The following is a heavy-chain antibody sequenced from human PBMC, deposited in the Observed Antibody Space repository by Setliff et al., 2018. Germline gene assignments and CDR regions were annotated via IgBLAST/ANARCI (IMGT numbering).Heavy chain of an antibody. CDR2: IQSTGNT. J-gene: IGHJ4*02. CDR1: GGSVASGSYY. V-gene: IGHV4-61*02. Sequence: PSETLSLTCTVYGGSVASGSYYWSWIRQPAGKGLEWIGLIQSTGNTNYNPSLQSRVTISIDTSKNQFSLKMTSVTATDTAMYYCAGTPARGTTWLSPFDYWGQGTLVTVSS. CDR3: AGTPARGTTWLSPFDY. D-gene: IGHD6-19*01.